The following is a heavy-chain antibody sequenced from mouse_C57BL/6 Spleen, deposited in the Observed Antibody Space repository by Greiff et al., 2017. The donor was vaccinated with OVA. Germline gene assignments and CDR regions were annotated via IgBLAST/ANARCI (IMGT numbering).Heavy chain of an antibody. J-gene: IGHJ1*03. CDR1: GYPFTSYW. CDR2: IDPSDSET. D-gene: IGHD1-1*01. CDR3: ARWGYGRDWYFDV. Sequence: QVQLQQPGAELVRPGSSVKLSCKASGYPFTSYWMHWVKQRPIQGLEWIGNIDPSDSETPYNQKFKDKATLTVDKSSSTAYMQLSSLTSEDSAVYYCARWGYGRDWYFDVWGTGTTVTVSS. V-gene: IGHV1-52*01.